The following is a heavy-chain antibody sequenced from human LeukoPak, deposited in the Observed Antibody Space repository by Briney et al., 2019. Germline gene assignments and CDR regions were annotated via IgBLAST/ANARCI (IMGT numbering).Heavy chain of an antibody. J-gene: IGHJ4*02. V-gene: IGHV1-2*02. CDR2: INPNSGGT. CDR3: ARVSLVAGMAIDY. D-gene: IGHD6-19*01. Sequence: ASVKVSCKASGYTFTGYYMHWVRQAPGQGLEWMGWINPNSGGTNYAQKFQGRVTMTRDTSISTAYMELSRLRSDDTAVYYCARVSLVAGMAIDYWGQGTLVTVSS. CDR1: GYTFTGYY.